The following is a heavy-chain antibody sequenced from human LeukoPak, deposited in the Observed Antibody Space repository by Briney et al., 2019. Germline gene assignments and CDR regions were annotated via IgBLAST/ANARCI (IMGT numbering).Heavy chain of an antibody. V-gene: IGHV4-38-2*02. D-gene: IGHD3-22*01. CDR2: IYHSGST. CDR1: GYSISSGYY. J-gene: IGHJ4*02. CDR3: ARVRDYYDSSGVGDY. Sequence: PSETLSLTCTVSGYSISSGYYWGWIRQPPGKGLEWIGSIYHSGSTYYNPSLKSRVTISVDTSKYQFSLKLSSVTAADTAVYYCARVRDYYDSSGVGDYWGQGTLVTVSS.